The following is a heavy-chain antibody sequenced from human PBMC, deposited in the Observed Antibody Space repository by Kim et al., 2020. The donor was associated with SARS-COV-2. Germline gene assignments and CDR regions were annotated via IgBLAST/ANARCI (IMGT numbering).Heavy chain of an antibody. V-gene: IGHV3-21*01. CDR3: ASGRGSGYDCDY. CDR1: GFTFSSYS. Sequence: GGSLRLSCAASGFTFSSYSMNWVRQAPGKGLEWVSSISSSSSYIYYADSVKGRFTISRDNAKNTLYLQMNSLRAEDTAVYYCASGRGSGYDCDYWGQGTLVTVSS. CDR2: ISSSSSYI. J-gene: IGHJ4*02. D-gene: IGHD3-22*01.